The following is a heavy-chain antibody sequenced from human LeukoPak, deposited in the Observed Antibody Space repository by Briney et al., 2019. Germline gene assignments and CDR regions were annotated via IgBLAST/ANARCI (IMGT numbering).Heavy chain of an antibody. CDR3: ARGALVVAGTRWFDP. CDR2: IYYSGST. J-gene: IGHJ5*02. Sequence: PSETLSLTCTVSGGSISSSSYYWGWIRQPPGKGREWIASIYYSGSTYYNPSLRSRVTISVDTSKNQFSLRLSSVTAADAALYYCARGALVVAGTRWFDPWGQGILVTVSS. D-gene: IGHD6-19*01. CDR1: GGSISSSSYY. V-gene: IGHV4-39*01.